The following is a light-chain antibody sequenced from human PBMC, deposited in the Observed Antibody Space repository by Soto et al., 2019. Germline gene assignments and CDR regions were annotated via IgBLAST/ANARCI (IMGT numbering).Light chain of an antibody. Sequence: DIQMTQSPSSLSASVGDRVTFTCRASQRISRWLAWYQQKPGMAPKVLIYSASSLQSGVQSRFSGSGSGTEFSLTIRNLQPDDCATYYCKQYENYWTCGQGTKVDIK. J-gene: IGKJ1*01. CDR2: SAS. CDR1: QRISRW. V-gene: IGKV1-5*03. CDR3: KQYENYWT.